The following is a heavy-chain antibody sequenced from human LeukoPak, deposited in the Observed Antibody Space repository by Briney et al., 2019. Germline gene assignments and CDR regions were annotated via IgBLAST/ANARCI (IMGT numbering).Heavy chain of an antibody. D-gene: IGHD3-10*01. Sequence: TGGSLRLSCAASGFTFSNFWMNWVRQAPGKGLEWVSAISGSGGSTYYADSVKGRFTTSRDNSKNTLYLQMNSLRAEDTAVYYCAKDIYYGSGSYSPFDYWGQGTLVTVSS. CDR2: ISGSGGST. J-gene: IGHJ4*02. V-gene: IGHV3-23*01. CDR1: GFTFSNFW. CDR3: AKDIYYGSGSYSPFDY.